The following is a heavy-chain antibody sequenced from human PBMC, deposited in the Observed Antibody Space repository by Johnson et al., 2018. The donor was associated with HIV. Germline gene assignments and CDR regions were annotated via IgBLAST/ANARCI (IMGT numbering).Heavy chain of an antibody. CDR2: ISSSGSTI. CDR3: AKLPGGNSGFVDAFDI. D-gene: IGHD4-23*01. V-gene: IGHV3-11*04. CDR1: GFTFSDYY. Sequence: QVQLVESGGGLVKPGGSLRLSCAASGFTFSDYYMSWIRQAPGKGLEWVSYISSSGSTIYYADSVKGRFTLSRDNAKNSLYLQRNSLRVEDTAVYYCAKLPGGNSGFVDAFDIWGQGTMVTVSS. J-gene: IGHJ3*02.